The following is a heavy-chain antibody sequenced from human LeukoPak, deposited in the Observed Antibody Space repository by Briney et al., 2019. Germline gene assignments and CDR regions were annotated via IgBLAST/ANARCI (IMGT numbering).Heavy chain of an antibody. CDR3: ARLLPIGVSGSTYYYGMDV. CDR1: GVSISSYY. Sequence: SETLSLTCTVSGVSISSYYLSWIRQPAGEGLEWIGRIYTSGGPSYTPSLKRRVMMSVASSKNQFSLQLTSVTTADTAVYYCARLLPIGVSGSTYYYGMDVWGQGTTVTVSS. V-gene: IGHV4-4*07. J-gene: IGHJ6*02. D-gene: IGHD6-19*01. CDR2: IYTSGGP.